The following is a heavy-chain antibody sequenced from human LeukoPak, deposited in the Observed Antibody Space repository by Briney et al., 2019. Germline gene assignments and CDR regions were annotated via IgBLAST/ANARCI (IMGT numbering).Heavy chain of an antibody. CDR3: ARDLGPTHY. CDR1: GFTFSSYW. J-gene: IGHJ4*02. CDR2: INSDGSIT. Sequence: GGSLRLSCAASGFTFSSYWMHWVRQAPGKGLVWVSEINSDGSITTYADSVKGRFTIYRDNAKNTLYLQMNSLRAEDTAVYYCARDLGPTHYWGQGTLVTVSS. V-gene: IGHV3-74*03. D-gene: IGHD7-27*01.